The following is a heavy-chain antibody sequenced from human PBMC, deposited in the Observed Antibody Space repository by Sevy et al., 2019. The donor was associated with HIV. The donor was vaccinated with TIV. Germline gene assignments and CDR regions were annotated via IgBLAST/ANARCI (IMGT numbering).Heavy chain of an antibody. CDR2: IYSGGTT. Sequence: GGSLRLSCAASGFTVSNNYMNWVRQAPGKGLEWVSLIYSGGTTHYADSVMGRFTISRDHSKNTLYLQMNSLRAEDTAIYYYARDPPGIAATGGGWGQGTLVTVSS. J-gene: IGHJ4*02. CDR1: GFTVSNNY. CDR3: ARDPPGIAATGGG. V-gene: IGHV3-53*01. D-gene: IGHD6-13*01.